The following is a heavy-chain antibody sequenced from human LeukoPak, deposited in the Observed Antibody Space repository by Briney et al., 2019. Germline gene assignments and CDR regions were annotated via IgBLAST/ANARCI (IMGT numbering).Heavy chain of an antibody. D-gene: IGHD1-26*01. Sequence: GGSLRLSCAASGFTFSSYSMNWVRQAPGKGLEWVSSISSSSSYIYYADSVKGRFTISRDNAKNSLYLQMNSLRAEDTAVYYCARDGDSGSYSAYWGQGTLVTVSS. CDR3: ARDGDSGSYSAY. J-gene: IGHJ4*02. CDR2: ISSSSSYI. V-gene: IGHV3-21*01. CDR1: GFTFSSYS.